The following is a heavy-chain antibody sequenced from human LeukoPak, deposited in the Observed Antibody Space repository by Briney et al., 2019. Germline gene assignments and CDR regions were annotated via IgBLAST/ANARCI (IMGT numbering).Heavy chain of an antibody. D-gene: IGHD1-26*01. CDR2: INWNGGRT. J-gene: IGHJ3*02. Sequence: GGSLRLSCAASGFTFDDYGMSWVRQAPGKGLEWVAGINWNGGRTDYAETVKGGFTISRDNAKTSLYLQMNSLRAADTALYYCARFNSGSYYRVDAFDIWGQGTMVTVSS. CDR1: GFTFDDYG. CDR3: ARFNSGSYYRVDAFDI. V-gene: IGHV3-20*04.